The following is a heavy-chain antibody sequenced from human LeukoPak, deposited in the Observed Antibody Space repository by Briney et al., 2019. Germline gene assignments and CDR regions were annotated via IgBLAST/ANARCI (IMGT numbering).Heavy chain of an antibody. Sequence: ASVKVSCKASGYTFTSYGISWVRQAPGQGLEWMGWISAYNGNTNYAQKLQGRVTMTTDTSTSTAYMELRSLRSDDTAVYYCARDVVRYFDWLLWPKGNGMDVWGQGTTVTVSS. V-gene: IGHV1-18*01. CDR2: ISAYNGNT. CDR1: GYTFTSYG. CDR3: ARDVVRYFDWLLWPKGNGMDV. D-gene: IGHD3-9*01. J-gene: IGHJ6*02.